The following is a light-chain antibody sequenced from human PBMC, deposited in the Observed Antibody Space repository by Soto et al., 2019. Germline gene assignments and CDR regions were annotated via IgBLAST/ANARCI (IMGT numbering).Light chain of an antibody. Sequence: EIWMTQSPATLSVSPGERATLSCWASQSVRSSLAWYQKKPGQAPRLLIHGAASRATGIPDRLSGSGYGADLTITISGMETEDFEVYYCQQYNNWPRTFGHGTKVDIK. CDR2: GAA. J-gene: IGKJ1*01. CDR1: QSVRSS. CDR3: QQYNNWPRT. V-gene: IGKV3D-15*01.